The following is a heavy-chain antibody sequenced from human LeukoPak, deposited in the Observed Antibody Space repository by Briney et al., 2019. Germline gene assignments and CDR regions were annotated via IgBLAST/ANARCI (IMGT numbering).Heavy chain of an antibody. Sequence: SETLSLTCTVSGGSISNYYWSWIRQSPVKELEWIGYIYFSGATNYNPSLKSRVTISVDTSKNQFSLKLSSVTAADTALYYCAREDPQTTVPEGLDVWGQGTTGTVSS. CDR3: AREDPQTTVPEGLDV. CDR1: GGSISNYY. D-gene: IGHD4-17*01. V-gene: IGHV4-59*01. CDR2: IYFSGAT. J-gene: IGHJ6*01.